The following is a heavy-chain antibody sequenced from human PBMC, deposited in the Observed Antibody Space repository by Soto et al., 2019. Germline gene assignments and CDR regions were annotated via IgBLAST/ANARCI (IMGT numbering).Heavy chain of an antibody. CDR1: AGSLSRYY. V-gene: IGHV4-59*01. CDR3: VGSLMSRAMESFDY. D-gene: IGHD5-18*01. CDR2: ISYTVDA. Sequence: HVQLQESGPGLVKPSEPLSLTCSVSAGSLSRYYWDWVRQSPGEGLQWIAHISYTVDASYNPSLKSRVTISLDTSKNQIALRLMSVTAADTAVYYCVGSLMSRAMESFDYWGQGTLVTVTS. J-gene: IGHJ4*02.